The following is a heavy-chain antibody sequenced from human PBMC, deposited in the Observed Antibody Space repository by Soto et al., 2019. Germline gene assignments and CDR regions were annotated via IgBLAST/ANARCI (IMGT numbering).Heavy chain of an antibody. V-gene: IGHV4-59*01. D-gene: IGHD1-1*01. J-gene: IGHJ6*03. Sequence: QVQLQEAGPGLVKPSETLSLSCTISGGSISSDYWTWIRQHPGKGLEWIGYIHYSGSTNYNPSLKSRVTISVDTSKNQFSLKLSSVTAADTAVYYCARVMGTQNRDYYYMDVWGKGTTVTVSS. CDR2: IHYSGST. CDR1: GGSISSDY. CDR3: ARVMGTQNRDYYYMDV.